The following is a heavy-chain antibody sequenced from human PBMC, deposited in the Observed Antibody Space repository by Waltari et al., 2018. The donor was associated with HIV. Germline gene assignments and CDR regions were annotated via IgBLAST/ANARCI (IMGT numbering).Heavy chain of an antibody. J-gene: IGHJ5*02. Sequence: HWVRQPPGKGLEWVSGISWNSGSIDYADSVKGRFTISRDNTKNSLYLQMNSVRAEDTALYYCAKDRGPFIAVAGTWGQGTLVTVSS. CDR2: ISWNSGSI. CDR3: AKDRGPFIAVAGT. D-gene: IGHD6-19*01. V-gene: IGHV3-9*01.